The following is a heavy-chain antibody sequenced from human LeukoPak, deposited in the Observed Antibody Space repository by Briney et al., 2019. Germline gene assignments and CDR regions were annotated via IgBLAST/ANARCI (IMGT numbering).Heavy chain of an antibody. CDR2: INTNTGNP. D-gene: IGHD4-17*01. V-gene: IGHV7-4-1*02. CDR1: GYTFISYA. CDR3: ARDDSGTRRGWFEH. Sequence: ASVKVSCKASGYTFISYAMNWVRQAPGQGLEWMGWINTNTGNPTYAQGFTGRFVFSLDTSVSTAYLQISSLKAEDTAVYYCARDDSGTRRGWFEHWGQGTLVTVSS. J-gene: IGHJ5*01.